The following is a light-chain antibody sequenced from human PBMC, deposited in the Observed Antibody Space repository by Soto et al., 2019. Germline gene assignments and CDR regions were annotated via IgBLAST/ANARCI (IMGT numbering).Light chain of an antibody. CDR1: SSDVGGYNY. CDR3: SSYAGSNNLV. J-gene: IGLJ2*01. CDR2: EVD. Sequence: QSALTQPPSASGSPGQSVTISCTGTSSDVGGYNYVSWYQQHPGKAPKLMIYEVDNRPSGVPDRFSGSKSGNTASLTVSGLHAEDEADYYCSSYAGSNNLVFGGGTKVTVL. V-gene: IGLV2-8*01.